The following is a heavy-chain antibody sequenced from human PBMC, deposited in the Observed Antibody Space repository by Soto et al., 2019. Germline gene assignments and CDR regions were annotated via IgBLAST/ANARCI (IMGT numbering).Heavy chain of an antibody. Sequence: PGESPIISCAASGFICSSYDMSWVRQAPGKGLEWVSTILVDGRTFYVDSVKGRFTISRDSSQNTVYLQMNSLTAGDTALYYCAKATATGGGAFDICGQGTMVT. J-gene: IGHJ3*02. CDR2: ILVDGRT. V-gene: IGHV3-23*01. CDR3: AKATATGGGAFDI. D-gene: IGHD2-8*02. CDR1: GFICSSYD.